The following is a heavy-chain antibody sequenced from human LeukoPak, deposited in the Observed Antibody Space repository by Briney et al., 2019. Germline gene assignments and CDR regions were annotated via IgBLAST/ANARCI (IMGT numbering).Heavy chain of an antibody. J-gene: IGHJ6*02. CDR1: GFTFSSYS. V-gene: IGHV3-21*01. CDR2: ISSSSSYI. CDR3: ASSRPYSSGWTGYYYYGMDV. Sequence: PGGSLRLSCAASGFTFSSYSMKWVRQAPGKGLEWVSSISSSSSYIYYADSVKGRFTISRDNAKNSLYLQMNSLRAEDTAVYYCASSRPYSSGWTGYYYYGMDVWGQGTTVTVSS. D-gene: IGHD6-19*01.